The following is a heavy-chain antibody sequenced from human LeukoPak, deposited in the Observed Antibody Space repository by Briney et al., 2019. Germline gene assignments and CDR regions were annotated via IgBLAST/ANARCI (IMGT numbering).Heavy chain of an antibody. CDR1: GFTFSDHY. CDR2: CKNKADGYTT. V-gene: IGHV3-72*01. J-gene: IGHJ4*02. CDR3: VRVMEYSYDY. D-gene: IGHD6-6*01. Sequence: GGSLRLSCAASGFTFSDHYMDWVRQAPGKGLEWVGRCKNKADGYTTEYAASVKGRFIVSRDDSKKSLYLQMNSLKTEDTAIYYCVRVMEYSYDYWGQGSLVTVSS.